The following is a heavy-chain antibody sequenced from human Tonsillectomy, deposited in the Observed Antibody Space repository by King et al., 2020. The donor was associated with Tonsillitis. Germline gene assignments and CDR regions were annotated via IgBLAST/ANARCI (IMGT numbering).Heavy chain of an antibody. CDR1: GFSFTNYA. V-gene: IGHV3-23*04. CDR3: AKARGLLTPDY. D-gene: IGHD3-10*01. J-gene: IGHJ4*02. CDR2: ISGSGGST. Sequence: VQLVESGGGLVQPGGSLRVSCEASGFSFTNYAITWVRQAPGKGLEWVSAISGSGGSTYYADSVKGRFTISRDNSKDTVFLQMNSLTAEDTARYYCAKARGLLTPDYWGQGTLVTVSS.